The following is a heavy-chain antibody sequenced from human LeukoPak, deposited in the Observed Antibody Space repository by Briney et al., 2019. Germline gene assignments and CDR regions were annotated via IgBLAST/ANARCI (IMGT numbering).Heavy chain of an antibody. D-gene: IGHD6-19*01. CDR2: ISAYNGNT. J-gene: IGHJ6*02. CDR3: ARDYGIAVAGFFSVGGLRMDV. Sequence: ASVKVSCKASGYTFTSYGISWVRQAPGQGLEWMGWISAYNGNTNYAQKLQGRVTMTTDTSTSTAYMELRSLRSDDTAVYYCARDYGIAVAGFFSVGGLRMDVWGQGTTVTVSS. V-gene: IGHV1-18*01. CDR1: GYTFTSYG.